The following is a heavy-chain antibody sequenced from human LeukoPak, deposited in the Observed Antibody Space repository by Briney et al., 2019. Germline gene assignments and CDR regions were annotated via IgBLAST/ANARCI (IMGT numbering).Heavy chain of an antibody. V-gene: IGHV1-2*06. Sequence: ASVKVSCKASGYTFTGCYMHWVRQAPGQGLEWMGRINPNSGGTNYAQKFQGRVTMTRDTSISTAYMELSRLRSDDTAVYYCARVSDYVWGSYPPDYWGQGTLVTVSS. CDR3: ARVSDYVWGSYPPDY. CDR2: INPNSGGT. D-gene: IGHD3-16*01. CDR1: GYTFTGCY. J-gene: IGHJ4*02.